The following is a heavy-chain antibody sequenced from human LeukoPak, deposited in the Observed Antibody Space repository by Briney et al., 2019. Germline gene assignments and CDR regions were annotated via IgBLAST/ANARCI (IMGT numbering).Heavy chain of an antibody. CDR1: GYTFTGYY. D-gene: IGHD2-2*01. Sequence: ASVKVSCKAYGYTFTGYYMHWVRQAPGQGLEWMGGIIPIFGTANYAQKFQGRVTITADESTSTAYMELSSLRSEDTAVYYCARRGPIVVVPAAMPYYYYYGMDVWGQGTTVTVSS. J-gene: IGHJ6*02. CDR3: ARRGPIVVVPAAMPYYYYYGMDV. V-gene: IGHV1-69*13. CDR2: IIPIFGTA.